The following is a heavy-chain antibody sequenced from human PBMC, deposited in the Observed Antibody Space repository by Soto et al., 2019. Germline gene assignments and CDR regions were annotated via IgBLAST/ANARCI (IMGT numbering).Heavy chain of an antibody. V-gene: IGHV4-39*01. CDR1: GGSISSSRYY. D-gene: IGHD1-26*01. Sequence: SETVSLTCTVSGGSISSSRYYWGWIRQPPGKGLEWIGSIYYSGSTYYNPSLKSRVTISVDTSKNQFSLKLSSVTAADTAVYYCASRPFFGVGATYAAAFDIWGQGTMVTVSS. CDR2: IYYSGST. J-gene: IGHJ3*02. CDR3: ASRPFFGVGATYAAAFDI.